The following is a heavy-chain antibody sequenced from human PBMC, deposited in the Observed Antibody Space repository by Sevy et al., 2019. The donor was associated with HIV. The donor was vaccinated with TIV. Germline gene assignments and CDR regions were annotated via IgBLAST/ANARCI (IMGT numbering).Heavy chain of an antibody. CDR3: AADILSQSSQIDF. J-gene: IGHJ4*02. CDR2: KTAGGAT. CDR1: GFTFTEAW. Sequence: GGSLRLSCAASGFTFTEAWMSWVRQAPGKGLEWVARKTAGGATHYAAPVQGRFSVSRDDSQNMVYLHMNSLKSEDTGIYYCAADILSQSSQIDFWGRGVVVTVSS. D-gene: IGHD3-16*02. V-gene: IGHV3-15*06.